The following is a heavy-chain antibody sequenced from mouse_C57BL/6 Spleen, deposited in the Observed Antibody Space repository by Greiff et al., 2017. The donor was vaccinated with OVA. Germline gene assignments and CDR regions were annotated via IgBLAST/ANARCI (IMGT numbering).Heavy chain of an antibody. CDR3: ANNFDAMDY. D-gene: IGHD4-1*02. CDR2: ISSGSSTL. J-gene: IGHJ4*01. CDR1: GFTFSDYG. Sequence: EVKLVESGGGLVKPGGSLKLSCAASGFTFSDYGMHWVRQAPEKGLEWVAYISSGSSTLYYADTVKGRFTISRDNAKNTLFLQRTSLRSEDTAMYYCANNFDAMDYWGQGTSVTVSS. V-gene: IGHV5-17*01.